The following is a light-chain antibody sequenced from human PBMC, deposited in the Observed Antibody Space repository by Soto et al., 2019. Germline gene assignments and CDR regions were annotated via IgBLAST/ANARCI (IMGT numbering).Light chain of an antibody. CDR3: CSYAGSSSSI. Sequence: VLTQPASVSGSPGQSITISCSGTSSVVGTYNLVSWYQQYPGKAPRLMIYEVTKRPSGVSNRFSGSKSGNTASLTISGLQPEDEADYYCCSYAGSSSSIFGTGTKVTVL. CDR1: SSVVGTYNL. V-gene: IGLV2-23*02. J-gene: IGLJ1*01. CDR2: EVT.